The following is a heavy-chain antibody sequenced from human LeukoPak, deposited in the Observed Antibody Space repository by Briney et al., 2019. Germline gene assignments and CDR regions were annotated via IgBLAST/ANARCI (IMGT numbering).Heavy chain of an antibody. V-gene: IGHV4-61*02. Sequence: SQTLSLTCTVSGGSISSDSYYWRWVRQPAGKGLEWIGRIYTSGSTNDNPSLKSRVTISVDTSKNQFSLKLGSVTAADTAVYYCARDRRICSSTSCPTYYYYYYMDVWGKGTTVTVSS. J-gene: IGHJ6*03. CDR1: GGSISSDSYY. D-gene: IGHD2-2*01. CDR3: ARDRRICSSTSCPTYYYYYYMDV. CDR2: IYTSGST.